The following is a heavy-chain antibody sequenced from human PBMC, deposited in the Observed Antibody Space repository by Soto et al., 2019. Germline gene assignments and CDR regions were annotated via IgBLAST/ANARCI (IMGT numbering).Heavy chain of an antibody. CDR3: ARGVGATTYNWFDP. J-gene: IGHJ5*02. D-gene: IGHD1-26*01. CDR2: ISSSSSYI. V-gene: IGHV3-21*01. CDR1: GFTFSSYS. Sequence: VTTGGSLRLSCAASGFTFSSYSMNWVRQAPGKGLEWVSSISSSSSYIYYADSVKGRFTISRDNAKNSLYLQMNSLRAEDTAVYYCARGVGATTYNWFDPWGQGTLVTVSS.